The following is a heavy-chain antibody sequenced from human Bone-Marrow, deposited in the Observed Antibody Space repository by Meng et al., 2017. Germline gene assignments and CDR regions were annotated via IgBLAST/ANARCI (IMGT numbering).Heavy chain of an antibody. Sequence: EVRRVESGGGLVQPGGSLRLFCAASGFSFSSYAMSWVRRAPGKGLKWLAALSGGGFTTYYADSVKGRLTISRHNSKNTLYLQVNSLRAEDTALYYCAKYSYGLGDYFDYWGQGALVTVSS. D-gene: IGHD3-10*01. J-gene: IGHJ4*02. CDR3: AKYSYGLGDYFDY. CDR1: GFSFSSYA. CDR2: LSGGGFTT. V-gene: IGHV3-23*04.